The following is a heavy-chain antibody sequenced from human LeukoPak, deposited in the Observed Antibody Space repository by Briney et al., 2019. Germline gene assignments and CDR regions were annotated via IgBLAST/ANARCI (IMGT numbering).Heavy chain of an antibody. Sequence: GASVKVSCKASGYTFTSYDINWVRQATGQGLEWMGWMNPNSGNTGYAQKFQGRVTMIRNTSISTAYMELSSLRSEDTAVYYCARDGGSSWFRWFDPWGQGTLVTVSS. V-gene: IGHV1-8*01. CDR1: GYTFTSYD. CDR2: MNPNSGNT. CDR3: ARDGGSSWFRWFDP. J-gene: IGHJ5*02. D-gene: IGHD6-13*01.